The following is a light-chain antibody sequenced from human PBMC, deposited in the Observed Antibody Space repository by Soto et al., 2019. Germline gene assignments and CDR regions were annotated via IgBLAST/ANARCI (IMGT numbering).Light chain of an antibody. V-gene: IGLV3-9*01. CDR3: QVWDSSTVV. CDR1: NIGDKI. J-gene: IGLJ2*01. Sequence: SYELTQPLSVSVALGQTARITCGGNNIGDKIVQWYQQKPGQAPVLVIYRGSYRPSGIPERFSGSNSGNTATLTISRGQAGDEADYYCQVWDSSTVVFGGGTQLTVL. CDR2: RGS.